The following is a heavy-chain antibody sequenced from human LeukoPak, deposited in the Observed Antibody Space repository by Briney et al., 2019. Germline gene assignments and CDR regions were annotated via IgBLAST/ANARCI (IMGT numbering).Heavy chain of an antibody. V-gene: IGHV3-23*01. J-gene: IGHJ4*02. CDR3: ARVVPAADY. CDR1: GFTFSSYA. Sequence: PGGSLRLSCAASGFTFSSYAMSWVRQAPGKGLEWVSAISGSGGSTHYADSVKGRLTISRDKSKNTLYLQVNSLRVEDTAVYYCARVVPAADYWGQGTLVTVSS. CDR2: ISGSGGST. D-gene: IGHD2-2*01.